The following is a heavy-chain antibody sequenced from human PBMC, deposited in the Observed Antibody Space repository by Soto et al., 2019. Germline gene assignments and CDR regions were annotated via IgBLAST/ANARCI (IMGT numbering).Heavy chain of an antibody. CDR3: ARASTGDYYYYYGMDV. Sequence: EVQLVGSGGGLVQPGGSLRLSCAASGFTFSSYCMNWVRQAPGKGLEWVSYISSSSSTIYYADSVKGRFTVSRDNDKKSLYLQMNSLRDEDTAVYYCARASTGDYYYYYGMDVWGQGTTVTVSS. V-gene: IGHV3-48*02. CDR2: ISSSSSTI. J-gene: IGHJ6*02. CDR1: GFTFSSYC.